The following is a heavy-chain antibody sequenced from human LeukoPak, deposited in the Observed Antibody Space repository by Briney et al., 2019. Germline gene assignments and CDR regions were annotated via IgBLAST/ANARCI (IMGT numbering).Heavy chain of an antibody. D-gene: IGHD3-3*01. Sequence: SETLSLTCTVSGGSISSGDYYWSWIRQPPGKGLEWIGYIYYSGSTYYNPSLKSRVTISVDTPKNQFSLKLSSVTAADTAVYYCANWLKIWSGYYTSEFDYWGQGTLVTVSS. V-gene: IGHV4-30-4*08. CDR2: IYYSGST. J-gene: IGHJ4*02. CDR3: ANWLKIWSGYYTSEFDY. CDR1: GGSISSGDYY.